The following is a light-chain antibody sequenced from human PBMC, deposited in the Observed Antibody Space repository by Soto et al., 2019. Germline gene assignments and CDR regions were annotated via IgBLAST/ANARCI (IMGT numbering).Light chain of an antibody. CDR1: SSDVGDYNF. CDR3: CSYAGSYTYV. Sequence: QSALTQPRSVSGSPGQSVTISCTGTSSDVGDYNFVSWYQQHPGKAPKLVIYDVSKRPSGVPDRFSGSKSGNTASLTISGLQADDEADYYCCSYAGSYTYVFGTGTKVTVL. J-gene: IGLJ1*01. CDR2: DVS. V-gene: IGLV2-11*01.